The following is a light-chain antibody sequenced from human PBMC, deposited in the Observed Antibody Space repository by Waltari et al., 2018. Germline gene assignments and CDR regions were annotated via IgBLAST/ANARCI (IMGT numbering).Light chain of an antibody. CDR1: QSVNSY. J-gene: IGKJ2*01. V-gene: IGKV3-11*01. CDR3: QQQKSWPNT. Sequence: ETVLTQSPATLTLSPGERVTHSCRASQSVNSYLAWYQHKPGQAPRLLIYDASNRATDIPARFTGSGFATDFTLTISSVEPEDAAVYYCQQQKSWPNTFGQGTRLQI. CDR2: DAS.